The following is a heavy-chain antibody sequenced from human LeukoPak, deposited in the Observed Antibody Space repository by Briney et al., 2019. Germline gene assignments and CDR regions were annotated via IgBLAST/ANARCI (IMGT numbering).Heavy chain of an antibody. D-gene: IGHD2-2*01. Sequence: PSETLSLTCTVSGGSISSYYWSWIRQPPGKGLEWIGYIYYSGSTNYSPSLKSRVTISVDTSKNQFSLKLSSVTAADTAVYYCAGEGVVVPAAFDPWGQGTLVTVSS. J-gene: IGHJ5*02. CDR2: IYYSGST. CDR1: GGSISSYY. CDR3: AGEGVVVPAAFDP. V-gene: IGHV4-59*01.